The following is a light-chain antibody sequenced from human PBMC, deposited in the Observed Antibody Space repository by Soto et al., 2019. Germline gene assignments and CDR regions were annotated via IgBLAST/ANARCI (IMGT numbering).Light chain of an antibody. CDR2: DAS. CDR1: QSISSW. J-gene: IGKJ1*01. V-gene: IGKV1-5*01. Sequence: DIPMTQSPSTLSASVGDRVTITCRASQSISSWLAWYQQKPGKAPKLLIYDASSLESRVPSRFSGSGSGTEFTLTISSLQPDDFATYYCQQYNSYSPVTFGQGTKVEIK. CDR3: QQYNSYSPVT.